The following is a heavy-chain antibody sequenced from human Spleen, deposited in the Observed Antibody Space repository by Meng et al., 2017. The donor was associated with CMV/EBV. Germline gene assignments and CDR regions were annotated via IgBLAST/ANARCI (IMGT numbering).Heavy chain of an antibody. CDR2: IYYTGST. J-gene: IGHJ6*02. CDR1: GGSVSSGTYY. V-gene: IGHV4-61*01. CDR3: AREGVDTAMVNVYYYYGMDV. Sequence: GSLRLSCTVSGGSVSSGTYYWSWIRQPPGKGLEWIGFIYYTGSTNYNPSLKSRVTISVDTSKNQFSLKVSSVTAADTAVYYCAREGVDTAMVNVYYYYGMDVWGQGTTVTVSS. D-gene: IGHD5-18*01.